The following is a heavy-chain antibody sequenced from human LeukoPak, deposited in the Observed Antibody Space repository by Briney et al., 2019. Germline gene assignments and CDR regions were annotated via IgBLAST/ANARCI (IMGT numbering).Heavy chain of an antibody. V-gene: IGHV3-23*01. CDR1: GFTFSSYA. D-gene: IGHD6-19*01. CDR3: AKGNSGWYDY. CDR2: ISGSGGST. Sequence: GGSLRLSCAASGFTFSSYAMSWVRQAPGKGLEWVSRISGSGGSTYYADSVKGRFTISRDNSKNTLHMQMNSLRAEDTAVYYCAKGNSGWYDYWGQGTLVTVSS. J-gene: IGHJ4*02.